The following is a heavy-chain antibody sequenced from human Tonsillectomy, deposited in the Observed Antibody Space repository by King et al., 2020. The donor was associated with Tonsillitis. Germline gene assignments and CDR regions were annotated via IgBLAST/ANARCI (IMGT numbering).Heavy chain of an antibody. J-gene: IGHJ4*02. V-gene: IGHV3-23*04. Sequence: VQLVQSGGGLVQPGGSLRLSCAAPGFTFDHYAMTWVRQTPGKGLDWVASISGSGDITYYADSVKGRFTISRDNSKNTLYLQMSSLRAEDTALYYCASRYSYDTGWYNYFDSWGQGTLVTVSS. CDR3: ASRYSYDTGWYNYFDS. CDR1: GFTFDHYA. D-gene: IGHD6-19*01. CDR2: ISGSGDIT.